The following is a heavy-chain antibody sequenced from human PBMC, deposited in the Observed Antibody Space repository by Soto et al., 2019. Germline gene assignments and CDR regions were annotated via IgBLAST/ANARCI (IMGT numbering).Heavy chain of an antibody. CDR1: GGSIISSSYY. CDR3: ASSKWNSGDWFDP. CDR2: IYYSGST. V-gene: IGHV4-39*01. Sequence: PSETLSLTFTVSGGSIISSSYYWGWIRQPPGKGLEWIGSIYYSGSTYYNPSLKSRVTISVDTSKNQFSLKLSSVTAADTAVYYCASSKWNSGDWFDPWGQGTLVTVSS. D-gene: IGHD1-7*01. J-gene: IGHJ5*02.